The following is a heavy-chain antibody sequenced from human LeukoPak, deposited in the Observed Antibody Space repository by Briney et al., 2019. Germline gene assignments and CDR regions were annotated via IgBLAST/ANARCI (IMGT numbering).Heavy chain of an antibody. V-gene: IGHV3-21*01. CDR2: ISSSSSYI. CDR1: GFTFSSYS. D-gene: IGHD3-10*01. CDR3: ARGPSVLGAIDN. J-gene: IGHJ4*02. Sequence: GGSLRLSCAASGFTFSSYSMNWVRQAPGKGLEWVSSISSSSSYIYYADSVKGRFTISRDNAKKSLYLQMDSLRAEDTAIYYCARGPSVLGAIDNWGQGTLVAVSS.